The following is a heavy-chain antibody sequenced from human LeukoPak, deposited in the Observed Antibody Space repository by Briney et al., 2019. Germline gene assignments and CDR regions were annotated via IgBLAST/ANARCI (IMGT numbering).Heavy chain of an antibody. CDR3: ASGIQGVGNNY. CDR2: MYISGET. Sequence: SETLSLTCIVSGGSISTYYWSWIRQPAGKGLDWIGRMYISGETNYNPSLKRRVTVSLDTSKNHFSLKLNSVTAADTAVYYCASGIQGVGNNYWGQGTLVTVSS. D-gene: IGHD4-23*01. J-gene: IGHJ4*02. V-gene: IGHV4-4*07. CDR1: GGSISTYY.